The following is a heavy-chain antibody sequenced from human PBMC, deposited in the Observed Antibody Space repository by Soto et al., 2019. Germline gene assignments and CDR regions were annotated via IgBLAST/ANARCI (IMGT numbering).Heavy chain of an antibody. J-gene: IGHJ4*02. CDR3: AREPDNWNYVDQRRIDY. Sequence: SETLSLTCAVYGGSFSGYYWSWIRQPPGKGLEWIGEINHSGSTNYNPSLKSRVTISVDTSKNQFSLKLSSVTAADTAVYYCAREPDNWNYVDQRRIDYWGQGTLVTVSS. CDR2: INHSGST. D-gene: IGHD1-7*01. CDR1: GGSFSGYY. V-gene: IGHV4-34*01.